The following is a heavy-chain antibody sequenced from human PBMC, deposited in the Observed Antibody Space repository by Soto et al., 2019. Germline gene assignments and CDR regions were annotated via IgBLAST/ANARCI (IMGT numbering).Heavy chain of an antibody. CDR1: GGTFSSYA. D-gene: IGHD3-22*01. V-gene: IGHV1-69*06. J-gene: IGHJ4*02. Sequence: QVQLVQSGAEVQKPGSSVKVSCKASGGTFSSYAISWVRQAPGQGLEWMGGIIPIFGTASYAQKFQGRVTITADKSTSTAYMELSSLRSEDTAVYYCARVGDYYDSSGYYSAGSNVDYWGQGTLVTVSS. CDR2: IIPIFGTA. CDR3: ARVGDYYDSSGYYSAGSNVDY.